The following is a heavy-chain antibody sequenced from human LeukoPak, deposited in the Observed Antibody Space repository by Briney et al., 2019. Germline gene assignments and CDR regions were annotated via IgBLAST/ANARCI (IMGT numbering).Heavy chain of an antibody. D-gene: IGHD2-2*01. J-gene: IGHJ4*02. V-gene: IGHV3-23*01. CDR3: AKGPRRPYCSSTSCYSLDY. CDR2: ISGSGGST. Sequence: GGSLRLSCAASGFTFSSYAMSWVRQAPGKGLEWVSAISGSGGSTYYADSVKGRFTISRDNSKNTLYLQMNSLRAEDTAVYYCAKGPRRPYCSSTSCYSLDYWGQGTLVTVSS. CDR1: GFTFSSYA.